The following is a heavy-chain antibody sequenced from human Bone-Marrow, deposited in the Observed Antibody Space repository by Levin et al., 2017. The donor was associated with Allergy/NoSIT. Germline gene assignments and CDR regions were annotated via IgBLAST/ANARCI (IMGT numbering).Heavy chain of an antibody. V-gene: IGHV2-5*02. CDR2: IYWDDDK. CDR1: GFSLSTSGVG. CDR3: AHRGIPQTRSGSYYNVSFFSRRGSSFDY. J-gene: IGHJ4*02. D-gene: IGHD3-10*01. Sequence: ASGPTLVKPTQTLTLTCTFSGFSLSTSGVGVGWIRQPPGKALEWLALIYWDDDKRYSPSLKSRLTITKDTSKNQVVLTMTNMDPVDTATYYCAHRGIPQTRSGSYYNVSFFSRRGSSFDYWGQGTLVTVSS.